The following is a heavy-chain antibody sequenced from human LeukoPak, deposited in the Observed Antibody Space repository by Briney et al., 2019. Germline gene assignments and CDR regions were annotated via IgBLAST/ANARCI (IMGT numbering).Heavy chain of an antibody. CDR3: ARRITYGRTFDY. J-gene: IGHJ4*02. D-gene: IGHD2-15*01. V-gene: IGHV4-39*07. Sequence: SETLSLTCSVSDGSINSDNFLWGWIRQPPGKRLEWIGNIHQSGSTHYNPSLESRVIISLDTSNNRFSLRLNSVTAADTAVYYYARRITYGRTFDYWGQGKLVTVSS. CDR1: DGSINSDNFL. CDR2: IHQSGST.